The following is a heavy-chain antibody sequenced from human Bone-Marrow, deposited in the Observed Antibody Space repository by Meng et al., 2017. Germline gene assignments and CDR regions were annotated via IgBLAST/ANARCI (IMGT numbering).Heavy chain of an antibody. V-gene: IGHV3-53*01. CDR3: ARQDPPFDY. Sequence: VQLVESGGGLIQPGGSLRLSCAVSGFTVNSNYMTWVRQAPGKGLEWVSMIYSGDSTYYADSVKGRFTIYRDNSKNILYLQMNSLRADDTALYYCARQDPPFDYWGQGTLVTVSS. CDR1: GFTVNSNY. CDR2: IYSGDST. J-gene: IGHJ4*02.